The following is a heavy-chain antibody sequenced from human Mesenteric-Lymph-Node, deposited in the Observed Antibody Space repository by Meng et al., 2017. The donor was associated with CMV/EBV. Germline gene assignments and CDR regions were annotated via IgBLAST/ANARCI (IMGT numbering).Heavy chain of an antibody. CDR3: ARGHAGYYDSSGYYGY. CDR1: GYISSGGYY. V-gene: IGHV4-31*02. D-gene: IGHD3-22*01. J-gene: IGHJ4*02. CDR2: IYYSGST. Sequence: GYISSGGYYWRWIRQHPGKGLEWIGYIYYSGSTYYNPSLKSRVTISVDTSKNQFSLKLSSVTAADTAVYYCARGHAGYYDSSGYYGYWGQGTLVTVSS.